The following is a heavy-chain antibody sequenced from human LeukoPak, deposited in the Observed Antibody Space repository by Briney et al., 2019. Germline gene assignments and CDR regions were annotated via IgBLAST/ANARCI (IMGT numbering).Heavy chain of an antibody. D-gene: IGHD1-26*01. J-gene: IGHJ4*02. CDR1: GASISSYY. V-gene: IGHV4-59*01. CDR2: IYYGGST. Sequence: SSETLSLTCTVSGASISSYYWSWIRQPPGKGLEWIGYIYYGGSTNYNPSLKSRVTFSVDTSKNQFSLKLSSVTAADTAVYYCARGVNSGYFDYCGQGTLVTVSS. CDR3: ARGVNSGYFDY.